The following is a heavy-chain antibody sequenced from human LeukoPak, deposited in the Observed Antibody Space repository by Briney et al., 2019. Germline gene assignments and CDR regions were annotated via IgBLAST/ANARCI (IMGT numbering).Heavy chain of an antibody. J-gene: IGHJ3*02. CDR1: GGTFSSYA. CDR3: ARALPDALGGIGNAFDI. D-gene: IGHD3-16*01. V-gene: IGHV1-69*06. CDR2: ITPIFGTA. Sequence: SVKVSCKASGGTFSSYAISWVRQAPGQGLEWMGGITPIFGTANYAQKFQGRVTITADKSTSTAYMELSSLRSEDTAVYYCARALPDALGGIGNAFDIWGQGTMVTVSS.